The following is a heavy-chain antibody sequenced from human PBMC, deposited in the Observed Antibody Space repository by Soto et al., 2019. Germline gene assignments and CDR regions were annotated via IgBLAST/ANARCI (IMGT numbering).Heavy chain of an antibody. CDR1: GFTFSSYA. V-gene: IGHV3-74*01. D-gene: IGHD3-10*01. Sequence: GGSLRLSCASSGFTFSSYAMHLFRQAPGKGLVWVSRINSGGGTTTYADSVKGRFTISRDNAKNTLYLQMNGLRAEDTAVYYCARWFTYGNFDYFDYWGQGTQVTVSS. J-gene: IGHJ4*02. CDR2: INSGGGTT. CDR3: ARWFTYGNFDYFDY.